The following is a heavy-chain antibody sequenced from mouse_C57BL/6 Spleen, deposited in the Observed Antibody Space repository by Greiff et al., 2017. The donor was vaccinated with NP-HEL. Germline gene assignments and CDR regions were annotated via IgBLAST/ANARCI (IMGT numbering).Heavy chain of an antibody. D-gene: IGHD2-4*01. CDR2: IRLKSDNYAT. V-gene: IGHV6-3*01. Sequence: DVMLVESGGGLVQPGGSMKLSCVASGFTFSNYWMNWVRQSPEKGLEWVAQIRLKSDNYATHYAESVKGRFTISRDDSKSSVYLKMNNLRAEDTGIYYCTGFMITTGTWYFDVGGTGTTVTVSS. J-gene: IGHJ1*03. CDR3: TGFMITTGTWYFDV. CDR1: GFTFSNYW.